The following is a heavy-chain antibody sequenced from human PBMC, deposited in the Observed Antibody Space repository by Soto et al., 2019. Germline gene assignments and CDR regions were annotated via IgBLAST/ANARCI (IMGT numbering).Heavy chain of an antibody. D-gene: IGHD3-10*01. J-gene: IGHJ6*02. CDR2: ISGSGGST. V-gene: IGHV3-23*01. CDR1: GFTFSSYA. Sequence: QPGGSLRLSCAASGFTFSSYAMSWVRQAPGKGLEWVSAISGSGGSTYYADSVKGRFTISRDNSKNTLYLQMNSLRAEDTAVYYCAKDLGVRGVIWYYYYGMDVWGQGTTVTVSS. CDR3: AKDLGVRGVIWYYYYGMDV.